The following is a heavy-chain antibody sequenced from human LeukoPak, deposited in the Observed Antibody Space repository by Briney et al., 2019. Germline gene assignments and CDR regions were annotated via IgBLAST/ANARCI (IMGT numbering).Heavy chain of an antibody. D-gene: IGHD6-13*01. CDR2: INTDGGIT. V-gene: IGHV3-74*01. Sequence: PGGSLRLSCAASGFTFSGYWMHWVRQAPGKGLVWVSRINTDGGITTYADSAKGRFTISRDNARNTLHLQMSSLRAEDTAVYYCARGRQTSNWYYFDYWGQGTLVTVSS. CDR3: ARGRQTSNWYYFDY. J-gene: IGHJ4*02. CDR1: GFTFSGYW.